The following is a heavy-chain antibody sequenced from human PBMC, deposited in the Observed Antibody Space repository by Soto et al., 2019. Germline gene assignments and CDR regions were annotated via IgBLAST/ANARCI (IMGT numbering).Heavy chain of an antibody. CDR1: GFTFSSYA. J-gene: IGHJ6*02. CDR3: ASARPHSELYYYYGMDV. V-gene: IGHV3-23*01. Sequence: GGSLRLSCAASGFTFSSYAMSWVRQAPGKGLEWVSAISGSGGSTYYADSVKGRFTISRDNSKNTLHLQMNSLRAEDTAVYYCASARPHSELYYYYGMDVWGQGTTVTVSS. D-gene: IGHD1-7*01. CDR2: ISGSGGST.